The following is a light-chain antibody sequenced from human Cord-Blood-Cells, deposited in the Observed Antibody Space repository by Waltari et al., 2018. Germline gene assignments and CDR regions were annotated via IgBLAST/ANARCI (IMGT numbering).Light chain of an antibody. Sequence: QSALTQPASVSGSPGQPITISCTGTSSDVGGYNYVSWYQQHPGTAPKLMIYDVSNRPSGVSNRFSGSKSGNTASLTISGLQAEDEADYYCSSYTSSSTYVFGTGTKVTVL. CDR2: DVS. CDR3: SSYTSSSTYV. CDR1: SSDVGGYNY. J-gene: IGLJ1*01. V-gene: IGLV2-14*01.